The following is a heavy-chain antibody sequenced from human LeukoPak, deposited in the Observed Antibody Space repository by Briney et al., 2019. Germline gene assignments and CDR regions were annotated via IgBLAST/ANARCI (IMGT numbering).Heavy chain of an antibody. V-gene: IGHV3-30*02. CDR3: ARSGPTVLWSKYFDY. D-gene: IGHD3-10*01. CDR2: IQYDGSNQ. J-gene: IGHJ4*02. CDR1: GFTFSTYG. Sequence: GGSLRLSCAASGFTFSTYGMHWVRQAPGKGLEWVAYIQYDGSNQQYADSVKGRFIISRDTSKSTLFLQMDDLRADDTATYYCARSGPTVLWSKYFDYWGQGALVTVSS.